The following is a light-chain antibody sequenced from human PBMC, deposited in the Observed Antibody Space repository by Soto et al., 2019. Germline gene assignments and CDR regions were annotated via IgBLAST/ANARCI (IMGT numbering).Light chain of an antibody. Sequence: EIVLTQSPGTLSLSPGERATLSCSASQSVSSSYLAWYQQKPGQAPRLLIYGASSRATGIPDRFSGSGSGTYFTLTISRLEPEDFAVYYCQQYGSSPLYTFGQGTKLEIK. CDR2: GAS. V-gene: IGKV3-20*01. CDR3: QQYGSSPLYT. J-gene: IGKJ2*01. CDR1: QSVSSSY.